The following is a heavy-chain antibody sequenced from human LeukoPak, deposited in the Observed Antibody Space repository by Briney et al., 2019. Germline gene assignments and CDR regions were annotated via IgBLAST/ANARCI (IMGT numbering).Heavy chain of an antibody. Sequence: GGSLRLSCAAFGFTFSSYAMSWVRQAPGKGLEWVSAISCSGGSTYYADSVKGRFTISRDNSKNTLYLQMNSLRAEDTAVYYCAGSPGIAAAGYWGQGTLVTVSS. CDR3: AGSPGIAAAGY. CDR1: GFTFSSYA. J-gene: IGHJ4*02. D-gene: IGHD6-13*01. V-gene: IGHV3-23*01. CDR2: ISCSGGST.